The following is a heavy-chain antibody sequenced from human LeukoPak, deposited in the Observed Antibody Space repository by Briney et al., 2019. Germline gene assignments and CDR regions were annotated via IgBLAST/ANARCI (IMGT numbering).Heavy chain of an antibody. CDR1: GYTFTSYG. V-gene: IGHV1-18*01. J-gene: IGHJ4*02. CDR2: ISAYNGNT. CDR3: AREDSRTEGITFDY. D-gene: IGHD6-13*01. Sequence: ASVKVSCKASGYTFTSYGISWVRQAPGQGLEWMGWISAYNGNTNYAQKFQGRVTMTRDTSTSTVYMELSSLRSEDTAVYYCAREDSRTEGITFDYWGQGTRVTVSS.